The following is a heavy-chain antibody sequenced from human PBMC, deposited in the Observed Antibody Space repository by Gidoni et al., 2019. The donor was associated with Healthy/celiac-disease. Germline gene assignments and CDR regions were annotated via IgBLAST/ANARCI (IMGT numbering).Heavy chain of an antibody. Sequence: EVQLVESGGGLVKPGGSLRLSCAASGFTFSSYSMNWVRQAPGKGLEWVSSISSSSSYIYYADSVKGRFTISRDNAKNSLYLQMNSLRAEDTAVYYCARAYSTKYWYFDLWGRGTLVTVSS. CDR3: ARAYSTKYWYFDL. D-gene: IGHD6-13*01. J-gene: IGHJ2*01. CDR2: ISSSSSYI. CDR1: GFTFSSYS. V-gene: IGHV3-21*01.